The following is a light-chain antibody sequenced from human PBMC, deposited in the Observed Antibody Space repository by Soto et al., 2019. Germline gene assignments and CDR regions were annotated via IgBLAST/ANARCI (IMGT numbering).Light chain of an antibody. Sequence: ELVLTQSPGTLSFSPGDRATLSCRASQSVSSSYLAWYQQKPGQAPRLLIYGASSRATGIPDRFSGSGSGTDFTLTISRLEPEDFAVYYCQQYGSSPPLTFGGGTKVEIK. CDR3: QQYGSSPPLT. CDR2: GAS. V-gene: IGKV3-20*01. CDR1: QSVSSSY. J-gene: IGKJ4*01.